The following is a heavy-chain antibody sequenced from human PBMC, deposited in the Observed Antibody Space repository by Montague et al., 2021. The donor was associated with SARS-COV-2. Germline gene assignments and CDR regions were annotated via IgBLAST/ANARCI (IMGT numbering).Heavy chain of an antibody. V-gene: IGHV4-59*11. CDR2: IFHSGNT. D-gene: IGHD1/OR15-1a*01. J-gene: IGHJ4*02. CDR1: GGSLSGHH. Sequence: SETLSLTCTVSGGSLSGHHWSWIRQPPGKGLEWIGHIFHSGNTNYNPSLKSRVTISVDTSKNQFSLRLTSVTAADTAVYYCARLNWDNDSVFDSWGQGAVVGAAS. CDR3: ARLNWDNDSVFDS.